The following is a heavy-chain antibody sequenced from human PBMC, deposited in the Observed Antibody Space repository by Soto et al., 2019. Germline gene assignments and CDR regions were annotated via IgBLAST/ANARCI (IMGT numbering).Heavy chain of an antibody. D-gene: IGHD3-22*01. J-gene: IGHJ6*02. Sequence: ASVKVSCKASGYTFSSYGINWVRQAPGQGLEWLGWVSPYDGYTNYAQILRGRVSMTTDTSTKTAYMEVRSLRSDDTAVYYCARGGYYDSSGSRNYFYYGMNVWGQGTTVTV. V-gene: IGHV1-18*01. CDR3: ARGGYYDSSGSRNYFYYGMNV. CDR1: GYTFSSYG. CDR2: VSPYDGYT.